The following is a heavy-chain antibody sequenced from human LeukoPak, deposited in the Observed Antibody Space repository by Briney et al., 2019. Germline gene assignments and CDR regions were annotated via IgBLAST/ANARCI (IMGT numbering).Heavy chain of an antibody. CDR3: ARDRPVAGDYYMDV. CDR1: GGTFISYA. V-gene: IGHV1-69*01. D-gene: IGHD6-19*01. Sequence: ASVKVSCKASGGTFISYAISWVRQAPGQGLEWMGGIIPIFGTANYAQKFQGRVTITADESTSTAYMELSSLRSEDTAVYYCARDRPVAGDYYMDVWGKGITVTVSS. CDR2: IIPIFGTA. J-gene: IGHJ6*03.